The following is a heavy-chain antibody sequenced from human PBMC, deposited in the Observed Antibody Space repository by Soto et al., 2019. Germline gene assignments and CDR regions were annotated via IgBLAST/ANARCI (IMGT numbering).Heavy chain of an antibody. J-gene: IGHJ6*03. CDR2: IYHSGST. Sequence: QVQLQESGPGLVKPSETLSLTCTVSGGSIRSYYWSWIRQPPGKGLEWIGYIYHSGSTNYNPSLKSRVTMSVDTSKKQFSLNLSSVTAADTAVYYCARQAVVPAPTVRYYYMDVWGKGTTVTVSS. CDR3: ARQAVVPAPTVRYYYMDV. CDR1: GGSIRSYY. D-gene: IGHD2-2*01. V-gene: IGHV4-59*08.